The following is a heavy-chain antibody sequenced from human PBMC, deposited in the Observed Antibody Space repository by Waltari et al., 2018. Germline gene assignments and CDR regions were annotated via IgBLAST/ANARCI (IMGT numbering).Heavy chain of an antibody. CDR2: IYYSGST. CDR1: GGSISNYY. CDR3: ARSPGSRHYFDY. Sequence: QVQLQESGPGLVKPSETLSLTCTVSGGSISNYYWIWIRQPPGKGLEWIGYIYYSGSTNYNPSLKSRVTRSVDTSKIQFSLNLSSVTAADTAVYYCARSPGSRHYFDYWGQGTLVTVSS. D-gene: IGHD3-10*01. V-gene: IGHV4-59*01. J-gene: IGHJ4*02.